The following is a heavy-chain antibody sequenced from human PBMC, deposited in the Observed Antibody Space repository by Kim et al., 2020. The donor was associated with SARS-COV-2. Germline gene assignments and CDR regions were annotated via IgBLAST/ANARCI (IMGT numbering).Heavy chain of an antibody. Sequence: GGSLRLSCAASGFTFSSYAMSWVRQAPGKGLEWVPAISGSGGSTYYADSVKGRFTISRDNSKNTLYLQMNSLRAEDTAVYYCAKKVGDLREYYFDYWGQGTLVTVSS. CDR2: ISGSGGST. J-gene: IGHJ4*02. CDR3: AKKVGDLREYYFDY. CDR1: GFTFSSYA. V-gene: IGHV3-23*01. D-gene: IGHD3-10*01.